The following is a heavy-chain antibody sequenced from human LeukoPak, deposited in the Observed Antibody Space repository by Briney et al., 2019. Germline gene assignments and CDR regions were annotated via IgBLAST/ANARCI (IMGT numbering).Heavy chain of an antibody. D-gene: IGHD6-19*01. Sequence: GGSLRLSCAASGFTVSSSYMSWVRQAPGEVPEWVSVIYSGGSTYYADSVKGRFTISRDNSKNILYLQMNSLRVEDMAVYYCARGRGEVAGDTFDMWGQGTMVTVSS. CDR1: GFTVSSSY. V-gene: IGHV3-53*01. J-gene: IGHJ3*02. CDR3: ARGRGEVAGDTFDM. CDR2: IYSGGST.